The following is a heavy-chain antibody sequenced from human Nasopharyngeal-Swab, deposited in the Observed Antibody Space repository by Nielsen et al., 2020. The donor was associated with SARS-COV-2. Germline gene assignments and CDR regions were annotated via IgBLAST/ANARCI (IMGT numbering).Heavy chain of an antibody. V-gene: IGHV3-21*01. CDR2: ISSSSSYI. CDR3: ARGSVAGGL. Sequence: GGSLRLSCAASGFTFLLSLLPWPRQAPGKGLEWISSISSSSSYIYYADSVKGRFTISRDNAKNSLYLQMNSLRAEDTAVYYCARGSVAGGLWGQGTLVTVSS. CDR1: GFTFLLSL. J-gene: IGHJ4*02. D-gene: IGHD6-19*01.